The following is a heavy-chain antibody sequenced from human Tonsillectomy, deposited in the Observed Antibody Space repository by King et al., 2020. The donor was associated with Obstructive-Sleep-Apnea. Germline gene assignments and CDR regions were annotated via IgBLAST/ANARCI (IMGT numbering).Heavy chain of an antibody. Sequence: VQLQESGPGLVKPSETLSLTCTVSGGSISNYYWSWIRQPPGKGLEWIGYMYYSGNTNFNPSLKSPVTISADTSKFQFSLGLSSVTAADTAVYYCARHRGVEDYGGYGDYFDYWGQGTLVTVSS. J-gene: IGHJ4*02. CDR3: ARHRGVEDYGGYGDYFDY. CDR1: GGSISNYY. V-gene: IGHV4-59*08. CDR2: MYYSGNT. D-gene: IGHD5-12*01.